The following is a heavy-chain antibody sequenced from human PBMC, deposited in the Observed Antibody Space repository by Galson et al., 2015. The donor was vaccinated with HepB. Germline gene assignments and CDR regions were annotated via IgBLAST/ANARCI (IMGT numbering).Heavy chain of an antibody. V-gene: IGHV1-69*04. J-gene: IGHJ5*02. CDR1: GDTFSTYS. CDR2: IIPMFGIA. CDR3: ARDVIEMTTITHKWFDP. D-gene: IGHD5-24*01. Sequence: SVKVSCKASGDTFSTYSISWVRQAPGQGLEWMGRIIPMFGIANYAQKFQGRVTITADKSTSTVYMELSSLRSEDTAVYYCARDVIEMTTITHKWFDPWGQGTLVTVSS.